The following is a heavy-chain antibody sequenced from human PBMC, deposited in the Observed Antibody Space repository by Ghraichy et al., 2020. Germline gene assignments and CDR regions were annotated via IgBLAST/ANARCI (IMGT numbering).Heavy chain of an antibody. CDR1: GGSFSGYY. D-gene: IGHD3-10*01. V-gene: IGHV4-34*01. CDR3: AGSKYYYGSGYEY. CDR2: INHSGST. Sequence: SETLSLTCAVYGGSFSGYYCSWIRQPPGKGLEWIGEINHSGSTNYNPSLKSRVTISVDTSKNQFSLKLSSVTAADTAVYYCAGSKYYYGSGYEYWGQGTLVTVSS. J-gene: IGHJ4*02.